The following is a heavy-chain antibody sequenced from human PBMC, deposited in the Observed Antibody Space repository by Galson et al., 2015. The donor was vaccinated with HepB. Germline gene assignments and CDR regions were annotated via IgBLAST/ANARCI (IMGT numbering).Heavy chain of an antibody. V-gene: IGHV1-69*13. CDR3: ALLREGYDSSGVTSP. CDR2: IIPIFGTA. D-gene: IGHD3-22*01. J-gene: IGHJ5*02. Sequence: SVKVSCKASGGTFSSYAISWVRQAPGQGLEWMGGIIPIFGTANYAQKFQGRVTITADGSTSTAYMELSSLRSEDTAVYYCALLREGYDSSGVTSPWGQGTLVTVSS. CDR1: GGTFSSYA.